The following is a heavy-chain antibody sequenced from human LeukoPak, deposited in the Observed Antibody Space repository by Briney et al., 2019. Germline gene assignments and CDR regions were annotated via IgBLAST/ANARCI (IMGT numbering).Heavy chain of an antibody. CDR3: ARVKVVPAATDGFDY. CDR2: ISSSGSTI. D-gene: IGHD2-2*01. V-gene: IGHV3-11*04. CDR1: GFTFSDYY. J-gene: IGHJ4*02. Sequence: GGSLRLSCAASGFTFSDYYMSWIRQAPGKGLEWVSYISSSGSTIYYADSVKGRFTISRDNAKNSLYLQTNSLRAEDTAVYYCARVKVVPAATDGFDYWGQGTLVTVSS.